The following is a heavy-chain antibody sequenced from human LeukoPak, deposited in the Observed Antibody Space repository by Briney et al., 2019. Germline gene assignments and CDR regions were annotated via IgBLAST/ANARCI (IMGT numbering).Heavy chain of an antibody. J-gene: IGHJ3*02. CDR3: ARVERKVFIYSSGWYGAFDI. CDR2: ISAGNGNT. Sequence: ASVKVSCKASGYTFTSYAIHWVRQAPGQRLEWMGWISAGNGNTKYSQNFQGRVTFISNTSATTAFMELSSLRSEDTAVYYCARVERKVFIYSSGWYGAFDIWGQGTMVTVSS. D-gene: IGHD6-19*01. CDR1: GYTFTSYA. V-gene: IGHV1-3*01.